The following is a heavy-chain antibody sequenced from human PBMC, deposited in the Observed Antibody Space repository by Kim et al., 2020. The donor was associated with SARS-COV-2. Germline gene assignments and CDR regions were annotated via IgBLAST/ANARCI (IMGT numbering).Heavy chain of an antibody. D-gene: IGHD4-17*01. Sequence: GGSLRLSCAASGFTFSSYSMNWVRQAPGKGLEWVSSISSSSSYIYYADSVKGRFTISRDNAKNSLYLQMNSLRAEDTAVYYCALLYGDYVGYYYMDVWGKGTTVTVSS. V-gene: IGHV3-21*01. J-gene: IGHJ6*03. CDR2: ISSSSSYI. CDR3: ALLYGDYVGYYYMDV. CDR1: GFTFSSYS.